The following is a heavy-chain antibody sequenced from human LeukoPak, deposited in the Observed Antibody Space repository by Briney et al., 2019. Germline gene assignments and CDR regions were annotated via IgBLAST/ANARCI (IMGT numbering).Heavy chain of an antibody. V-gene: IGHV4-34*01. D-gene: IGHD4-17*01. CDR1: GGSFSGYY. CDR2: ISHSGST. CDR3: ARGRYGDYGRYYYYGMDV. J-gene: IGHJ6*02. Sequence: SSETLSLTCAVYGGSFSGYYWSWIRQPPGKGLEWVGEISHSGSTNYNPSLKSRVTISVDTSKNQFSLKLSSVTAADTAVYYCARGRYGDYGRYYYYGMDVWGQGTTVTVSS.